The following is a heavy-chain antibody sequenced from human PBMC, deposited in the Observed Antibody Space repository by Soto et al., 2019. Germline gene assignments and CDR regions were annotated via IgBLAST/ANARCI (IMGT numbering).Heavy chain of an antibody. CDR3: GRGKTKQLADAFDI. V-gene: IGHV4-59*01. D-gene: IGHD6-13*01. J-gene: IGHJ3*02. CDR1: GGSISSYY. CDR2: IYYSGST. Sequence: PSETLSLTCTVSGGSISSYYWSWIRQPPGKGLEWIGYIYYSGSTNYNPSLKSRVTISVDTSKNQFSLKLSSVTAADTAVYHCGRGKTKQLADAFDIWGQGTMVTVS.